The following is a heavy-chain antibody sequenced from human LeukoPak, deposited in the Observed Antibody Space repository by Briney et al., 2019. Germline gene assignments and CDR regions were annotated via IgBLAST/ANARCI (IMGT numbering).Heavy chain of an antibody. CDR3: ARGVEYSSSSRLDY. V-gene: IGHV1-2*02. D-gene: IGHD6-6*01. Sequence: GASVKVSCKASRYTFTGYYMHWVRQAPGQGLEWMGWINPNSGDTNYAQKFQGRVTMTRDTSISTAYMELSRLRSDDTAVYYCARGVEYSSSSRLDYWGQGTLVTVSS. CDR1: RYTFTGYY. CDR2: INPNSGDT. J-gene: IGHJ4*02.